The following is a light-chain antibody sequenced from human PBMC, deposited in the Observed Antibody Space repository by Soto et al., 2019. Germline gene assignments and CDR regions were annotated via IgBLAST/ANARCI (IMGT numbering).Light chain of an antibody. CDR2: DTS. J-gene: IGKJ5*01. V-gene: IGKV3-20*01. CDR1: QSLANSF. CDR3: QQYGTSEII. Sequence: EFALTQSPGTLSLSPGERATLSCGASQSLANSFIAWYQQKPGQAPRLLIYDTSSRASGIPDRFSGSGSGTDFTLTISRLETEDFAVFYCQQYGTSEIILGQGTRLEIK.